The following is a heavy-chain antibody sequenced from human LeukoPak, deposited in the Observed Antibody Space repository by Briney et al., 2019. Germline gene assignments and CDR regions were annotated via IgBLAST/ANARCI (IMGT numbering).Heavy chain of an antibody. J-gene: IGHJ5*02. V-gene: IGHV3-30*04. D-gene: IGHD3-3*01. CDR2: ISYDGSNK. CDR1: GFTFSSYA. Sequence: GGSLRLSCAASGFTFSSYAMHWVRQAPGKGLEWVAVISYDGSNKYYADSVKGRFTISRDNSKNTLYLQMNRLRDEDTAVYYCARDRYDFWSGYYNYWFDPWGQGTLVTVSS. CDR3: ARDRYDFWSGYYNYWFDP.